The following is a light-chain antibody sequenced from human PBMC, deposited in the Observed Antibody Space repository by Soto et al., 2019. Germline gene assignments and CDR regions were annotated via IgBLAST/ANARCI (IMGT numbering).Light chain of an antibody. CDR3: QKRSGWLT. V-gene: IGKV3-11*01. CDR1: QSVSSY. J-gene: IGKJ4*01. Sequence: EIVLTQSPATLSLSPGERATLSCRASQSVSSYLAWYQQKPGQAPRLLIYDVSNRATGIPARFSGSGSGTDFNLTISRLEPEVFAIYYCQKRSGWLTFGGGTKVEI. CDR2: DVS.